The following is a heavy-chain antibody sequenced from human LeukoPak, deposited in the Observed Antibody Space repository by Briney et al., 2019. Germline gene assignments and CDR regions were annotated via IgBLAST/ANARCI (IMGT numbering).Heavy chain of an antibody. J-gene: IGHJ4*02. CDR3: ARHNNLFDY. V-gene: IGHV4-39*01. D-gene: IGHD1-14*01. CDR1: TVSGSSGNF. Sequence: SETLSLTCALSTVSGSSGNFWSWIRQPPGKGLEWIGSIYYSGSTYYNPSLKSRVTISVDTSKNQFSLKLSSVTAADTAVYYCARHNNLFDYWGQGTLVTVSS. CDR2: IYYSGST.